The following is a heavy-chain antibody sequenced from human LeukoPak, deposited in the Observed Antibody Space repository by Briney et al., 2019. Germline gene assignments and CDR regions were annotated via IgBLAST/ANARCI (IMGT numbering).Heavy chain of an antibody. D-gene: IGHD6-13*01. CDR2: ISSSGTHI. CDR1: GFTFRTYS. V-gene: IGHV3-21*01. Sequence: GGSLRLSCAASGFTFRTYSVNWVRQAPGKGLEWVSSISSSGTHIYYAYSVKGRFTISRDNAMNSLYLQMNSLRAEDTAVYYCARALAAAGTGYYFDYWAREPWSPSPQ. CDR3: ARALAAAGTGYYFDY. J-gene: IGHJ4*02.